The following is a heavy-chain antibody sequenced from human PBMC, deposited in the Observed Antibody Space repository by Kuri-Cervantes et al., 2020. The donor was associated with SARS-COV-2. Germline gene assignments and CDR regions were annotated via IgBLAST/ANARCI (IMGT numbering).Heavy chain of an antibody. Sequence: SVKVSCKASGGTFSSYAISWVRQAPGQGLEWMGGIIPIFGTANSAQKFQGRVTITADESTSTAYMELSSLRSEDTAVYYCARGRVAGSHLSFYYWGQGTLVTVSS. CDR3: ARGRVAGSHLSFYY. CDR2: IIPIFGTA. J-gene: IGHJ4*02. CDR1: GGTFSSYA. D-gene: IGHD6-19*01. V-gene: IGHV1-69*13.